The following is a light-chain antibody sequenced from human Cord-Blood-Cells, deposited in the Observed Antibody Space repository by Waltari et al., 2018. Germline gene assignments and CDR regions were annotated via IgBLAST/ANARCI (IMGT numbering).Light chain of an antibody. Sequence: IVLTKSPATLSLSPGDRATLSCRASQSVSSYLAWYQQKPGQAPRLLIYGAANRATGIPARFSGSGSGTDFTLTISSLEPEDFAVYYCQQRSNWLTFGGGTKVEIK. CDR2: GAA. J-gene: IGKJ4*01. V-gene: IGKV3-11*01. CDR3: QQRSNWLT. CDR1: QSVSSY.